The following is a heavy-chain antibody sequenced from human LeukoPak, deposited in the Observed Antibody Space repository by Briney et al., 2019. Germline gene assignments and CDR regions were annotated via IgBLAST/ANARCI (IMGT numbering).Heavy chain of an antibody. CDR1: VGSNGIYY. D-gene: IGHD4-17*01. V-gene: IGHV4-59*08. Sequence: PSDTLSLPCTVSVGSNGIYYWHCMPQPPGKAPECIMYIYYSGYTNPNPSLRGRITPSVDTSKNQFSLRLRSLTASDTAVYYCARGDYGVGYYNGMDVWGQGTTVTVSS. CDR3: ARGDYGVGYYNGMDV. CDR2: IYYSGYT. J-gene: IGHJ6*02.